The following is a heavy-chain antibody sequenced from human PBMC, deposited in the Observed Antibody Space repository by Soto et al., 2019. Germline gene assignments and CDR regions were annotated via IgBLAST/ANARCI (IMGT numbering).Heavy chain of an antibody. J-gene: IGHJ5*02. D-gene: IGHD5-18*01. V-gene: IGHV1-18*01. CDR1: GYTFTSYG. Sequence: QVQLVQSGVEVKKPGASVKVSCKASGYTFTSYGISWVRQAPGQGLEWMGWISPYNGNTNYAQKRQGRVTMTKDPSTNPAYMELRSLRSDDTAVYYCARDGRGTAMGFTGADWFDPWGQGTLVTVSS. CDR2: ISPYNGNT. CDR3: ARDGRGTAMGFTGADWFDP.